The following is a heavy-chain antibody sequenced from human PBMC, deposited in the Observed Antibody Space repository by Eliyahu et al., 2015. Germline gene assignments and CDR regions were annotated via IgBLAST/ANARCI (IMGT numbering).Heavy chain of an antibody. D-gene: IGHD3-3*01. Sequence: EVQLVESGGGLVQPGGSLXPXWXAXGFTFSXYWMSWVRQAPGKGLEWVANIKQDGSEKYYVDSVKGRFTISRDNAKNSLYLQMNSLRAEDTAVYYCARDRLWSGRNYWGQGTLVTVSS. CDR3: ARDRLWSGRNY. CDR2: IKQDGSEK. J-gene: IGHJ4*02. V-gene: IGHV3-7*04. CDR1: GFTFSXYW.